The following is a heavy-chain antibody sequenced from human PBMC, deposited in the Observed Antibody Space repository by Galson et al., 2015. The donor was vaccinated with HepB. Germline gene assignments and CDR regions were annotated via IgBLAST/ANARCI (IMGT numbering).Heavy chain of an antibody. CDR2: INPSGGST. V-gene: IGHV1-46*01. CDR1: GYTFTSYY. J-gene: IGHJ4*02. D-gene: IGHD6-13*01. Sequence: SVKVSCKASGYTFTSYYMHWVRQAPGQGLEWMGIINPSGGSTSYAQKFQGRVTMTRDTSTSTVYMELSSLRSEDTAVYYCARSGSSSWYGDYFDYWGQGTLVTVSS. CDR3: ARSGSSSWYGDYFDY.